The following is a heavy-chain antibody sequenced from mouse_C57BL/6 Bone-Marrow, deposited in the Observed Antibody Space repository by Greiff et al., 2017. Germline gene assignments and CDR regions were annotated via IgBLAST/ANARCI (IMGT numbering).Heavy chain of an antibody. V-gene: IGHV1-59*01. D-gene: IGHD2-3*01. CDR3: ASEGGYYDFDD. CDR2: IDPSDSYT. J-gene: IGHJ2*01. Sequence: VQLQQPGAELVRPGTSVKLSCKASGYTFTSYWMHWVKQRPGQGLEWIGVIDPSDSYTNYNQKFKGKATLTVDTSSSTAYMQLSSLTSEDSAVYYCASEGGYYDFDDWGQGTTLTVSS. CDR1: GYTFTSYW.